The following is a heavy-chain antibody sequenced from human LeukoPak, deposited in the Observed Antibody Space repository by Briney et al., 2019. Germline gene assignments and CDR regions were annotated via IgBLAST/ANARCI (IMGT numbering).Heavy chain of an antibody. Sequence: SETLSLTCAVYGGSFSGYYWSWIRQPPGKGLEWIGEINRSGSTNYNPSLKSRVTISVDTSKNQFSLKLSSVTAADTAVYYCAREGRYYDSSGLFDYWGQGTLVTVSS. CDR1: GGSFSGYY. CDR2: INRSGST. CDR3: AREGRYYDSSGLFDY. D-gene: IGHD3-22*01. J-gene: IGHJ4*02. V-gene: IGHV4-34*01.